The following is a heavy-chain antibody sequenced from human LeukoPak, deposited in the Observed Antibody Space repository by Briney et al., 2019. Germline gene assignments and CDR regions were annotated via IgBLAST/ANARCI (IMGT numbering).Heavy chain of an antibody. CDR1: GHRFSNYW. J-gene: IGHJ6*03. CDR2: IYPHNSDT. Sequence: GESLKISCQASGHRFSNYWIGWVRQMPGKGLEWMGIIYPHNSDTRYSPSFQGQVTISADKSISTAYLQWSSLKASDTAMYYCVRQKPFTIFNYYYYYMDVWGKGTTVTISS. CDR3: VRQKPFTIFNYYYYYMDV. V-gene: IGHV5-51*01. D-gene: IGHD3-9*01.